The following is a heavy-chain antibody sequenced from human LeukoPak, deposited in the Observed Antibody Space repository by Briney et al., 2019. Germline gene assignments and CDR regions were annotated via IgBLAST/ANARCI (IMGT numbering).Heavy chain of an antibody. CDR3: ARDLSEDFDY. J-gene: IGHJ4*02. V-gene: IGHV4-39*02. Sequence: SETLSLTCTVSGGSISSSSYYWGWIRQPPGKGLEWIGSIYYSGGTYYNPSLKSRVTISVDTSKNQFSLKLSSVTAADTAVYYCARDLSEDFDYWGQGTLVTVSS. CDR1: GGSISSSSYY. CDR2: IYYSGGT.